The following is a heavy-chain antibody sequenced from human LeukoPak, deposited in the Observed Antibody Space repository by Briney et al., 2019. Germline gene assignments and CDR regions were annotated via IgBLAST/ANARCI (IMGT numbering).Heavy chain of an antibody. D-gene: IGHD4-11*01. CDR2: IWYDGSNK. CDR3: ARDANSNYVGPVWYYFDY. J-gene: IGHJ4*02. Sequence: LPGGSLRLSCAASGFTFSSYGMHWVRQAPGKGLEWVAVIWYDGSNKYYADSVKGRFTISRDNSKNTLYLQMNSLRAEDTAVYYCARDANSNYVGPVWYYFDYWGQGTLVTVSS. CDR1: GFTFSSYG. V-gene: IGHV3-33*01.